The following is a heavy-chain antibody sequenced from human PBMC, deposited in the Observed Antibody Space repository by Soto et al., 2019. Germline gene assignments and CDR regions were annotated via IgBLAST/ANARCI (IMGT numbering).Heavy chain of an antibody. D-gene: IGHD2-2*01. CDR2: ISAYNGNT. CDR3: SRTAPPSGSCSHSLDY. J-gene: IGHJ4*02. CDR1: GYAFTSYG. V-gene: IGHV1-18*01. Sequence: ASVKVACKASGYAFTSYGISWVRQAPGQGLEWMGWISAYNGNTNYAQKLQGRVTMTTDTSTSTAYMELRSLRSDDTAVYYCSRTAPPSGSCSHSLDYCRQGSLVTVSS.